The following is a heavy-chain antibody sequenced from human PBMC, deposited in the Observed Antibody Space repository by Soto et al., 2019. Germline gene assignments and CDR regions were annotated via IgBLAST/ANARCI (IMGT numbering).Heavy chain of an antibody. CDR2: ISAYNGET. D-gene: IGHD1-26*01. CDR1: GYTFSNYG. Sequence: QVQLVQSGPEVKKPGASAKVSCKASGYTFSNYGISWMRQVPGQGREWMGWISAYNGETKYAQKFQGRASMTTDTSTNTAYMELGSLRSDDTAVYYCARASGTGVGTTSYWGQGTLVTVSS. V-gene: IGHV1-18*01. J-gene: IGHJ4*02. CDR3: ARASGTGVGTTSY.